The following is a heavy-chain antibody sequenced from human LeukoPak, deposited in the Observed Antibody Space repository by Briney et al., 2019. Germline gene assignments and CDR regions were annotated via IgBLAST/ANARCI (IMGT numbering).Heavy chain of an antibody. Sequence: SETLSLTCTASGGSISSSSYYWGWIRQPPGKGLEWIGSIYYSGSNYYNPSLKSRVTISVDTSKNQFSLKLTSVTAADTAVYYCARGIRGIPLDYWGQGTLVTVSS. CDR2: IYYSGSN. V-gene: IGHV4-39*01. J-gene: IGHJ4*02. CDR3: ARGIRGIPLDY. CDR1: GGSISSSSYY. D-gene: IGHD3-10*01.